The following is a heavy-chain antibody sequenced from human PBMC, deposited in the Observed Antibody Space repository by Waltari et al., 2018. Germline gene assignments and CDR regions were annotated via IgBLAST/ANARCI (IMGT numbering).Heavy chain of an antibody. CDR3: ARDLCSGGSCYERGYFQH. CDR2: ISAYNGNT. V-gene: IGHV1-18*01. D-gene: IGHD2-15*01. Sequence: QVQLVQSGAEVKKPGASVKVSCKASGYTFTSYGISWVRQAPGQGLEWMGWISAYNGNTNYAQKLQGRVTMTTDTSTSTAYMELRSLRSDDTAVYYCARDLCSGGSCYERGYFQHWGQGTLVTVSS. CDR1: GYTFTSYG. J-gene: IGHJ1*01.